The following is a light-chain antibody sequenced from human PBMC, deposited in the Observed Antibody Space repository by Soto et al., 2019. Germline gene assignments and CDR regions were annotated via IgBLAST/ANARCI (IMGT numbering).Light chain of an antibody. V-gene: IGLV4-69*01. CDR1: SGHSNYA. CDR3: QTWGTGSAIVV. J-gene: IGLJ7*01. CDR2: VNSGGSH. Sequence: QPVLTQSPSASASLGASVKLTCTLSSGHSNYAIAWHQQQPEKGPRYLMKVNSGGSHIKGDGIPDRFSGSSSGAERYLFISSPRSEDEADYYCQTWGTGSAIVVFGGGTQLTVL.